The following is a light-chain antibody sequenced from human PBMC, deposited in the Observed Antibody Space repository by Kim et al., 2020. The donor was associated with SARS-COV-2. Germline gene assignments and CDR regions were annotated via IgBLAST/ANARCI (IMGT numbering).Light chain of an antibody. CDR2: EGS. Sequence: GQSITISCTGTSSDVRNYNLVSWYQQHPGKAPKLMIYEGSKRPSGVSNRFSGSKSGNTASLTISGLQAEDEADYYCCTYAGSSTLVFGGGTQLTVL. J-gene: IGLJ2*01. CDR3: CTYAGSSTLV. V-gene: IGLV2-23*01. CDR1: SSDVRNYNL.